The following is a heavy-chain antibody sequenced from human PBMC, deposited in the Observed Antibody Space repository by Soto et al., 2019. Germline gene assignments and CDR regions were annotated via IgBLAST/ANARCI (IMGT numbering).Heavy chain of an antibody. CDR1: GFTFSSYR. CDR2: IKQDGSQK. Sequence: EVQLVESGGGLVQPGGSLRLSCAASGFTFSSYRMNWVRLAPGKGLEWVANIKQDGSQKNYVDSVKGRFTISRDNAKNSLYLQMSSLRAEDTAVYYCMTSVTTHDYWGQGTLVTVSS. V-gene: IGHV3-7*01. J-gene: IGHJ4*02. CDR3: MTSVTTHDY. D-gene: IGHD4-17*01.